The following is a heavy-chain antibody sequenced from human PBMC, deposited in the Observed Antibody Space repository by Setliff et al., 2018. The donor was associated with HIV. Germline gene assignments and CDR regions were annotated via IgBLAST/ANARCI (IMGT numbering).Heavy chain of an antibody. V-gene: IGHV4-38-2*02. D-gene: IGHD1-20*01. CDR2: IHHSGNT. J-gene: IGHJ3*02. CDR3: TREGPRITGTGGAFDT. Sequence: LSLTCAVSGSSISSGYFWGWVRQPPGKGLEWIANIHHSGNTYYNPSLKSRVTISVETSTNQFSLKLSSVTATDTAVYYCTREGPRITGTGGAFDTWGQGTMVTVSS. CDR1: GSSISSGYF.